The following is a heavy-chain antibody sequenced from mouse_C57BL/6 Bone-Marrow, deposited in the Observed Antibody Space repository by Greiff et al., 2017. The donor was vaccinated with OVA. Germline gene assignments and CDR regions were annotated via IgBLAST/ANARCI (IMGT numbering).Heavy chain of an antibody. Sequence: EVKLVESGGGLVQPKGSLKLSCAASGFSFNTYAMNWVRQAPGKGLEWVARIRSKSNNYATYYADSVKDRFTISRDDSESMLYLQMNNLKTEDTAMYYCVRHPNYYGSSYGDWYFDVWGTGTTVTVSS. V-gene: IGHV10-1*01. CDR2: IRSKSNNYAT. D-gene: IGHD1-1*01. J-gene: IGHJ1*03. CDR3: VRHPNYYGSSYGDWYFDV. CDR1: GFSFNTYA.